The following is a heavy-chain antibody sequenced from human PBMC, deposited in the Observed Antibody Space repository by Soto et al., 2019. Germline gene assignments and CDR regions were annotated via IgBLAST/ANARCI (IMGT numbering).Heavy chain of an antibody. Sequence: GGSLRLSCAASGFTFDDYTMHWVRQAPGKGLEWVSLISWDGGGTSYADSVKGRFTISRDNNKNSLYLQMNSLRTEDTALYYCAKDLSRSRLSDGMDVWGQGTTVTVSS. J-gene: IGHJ6*02. CDR1: GFTFDDYT. D-gene: IGHD6-13*01. CDR3: AKDLSRSRLSDGMDV. CDR2: ISWDGGGT. V-gene: IGHV3-43*01.